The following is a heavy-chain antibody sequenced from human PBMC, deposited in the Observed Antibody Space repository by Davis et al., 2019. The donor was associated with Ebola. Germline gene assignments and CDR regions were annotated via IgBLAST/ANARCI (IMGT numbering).Heavy chain of an antibody. CDR1: GFTFSSYS. D-gene: IGHD4-17*01. CDR3: ARAKIPTTVLLNVPYYYYYGMDV. V-gene: IGHV3-21*01. J-gene: IGHJ6*02. Sequence: GESLKISCAASGFTFSSYSMNWVRQAPGKGLEWVSSISSSSSYIYYADSVKGRFTISRDNSKNTLYLQMNSLRAEDTAVYYCARAKIPTTVLLNVPYYYYYGMDVWGQGTTVTVSS. CDR2: ISSSSSYI.